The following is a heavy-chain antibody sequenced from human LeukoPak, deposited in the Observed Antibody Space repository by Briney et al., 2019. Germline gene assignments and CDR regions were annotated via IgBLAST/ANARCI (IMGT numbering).Heavy chain of an antibody. CDR1: GFTFSSYS. Sequence: GGSLRLSCAASGFTFSSYSMNWVRQAPGKGLEWVSSISSSSSYIYYADSVKGRFTISRDNSKNTLYLQMNSLRAEDTAVYYCARASYGDLDAFDIWGQGTMVTVSS. CDR3: ARASYGDLDAFDI. V-gene: IGHV3-21*01. J-gene: IGHJ3*02. CDR2: ISSSSSYI. D-gene: IGHD4-17*01.